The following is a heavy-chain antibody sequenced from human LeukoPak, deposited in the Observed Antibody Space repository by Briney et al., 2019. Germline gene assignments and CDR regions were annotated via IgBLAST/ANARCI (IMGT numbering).Heavy chain of an antibody. J-gene: IGHJ4*02. CDR2: IYHSGST. Sequence: SETLSLTCAVSGYSISSGYYWGWIRQPPGKGLEWIGSIYHSGSTYYNPSLKSRVTISVDTSKNQFSLKLSSVTAADTAVYYCARAGYQLLYHFDYWGQGTLVTVSS. CDR1: GYSISSGYY. V-gene: IGHV4-38-2*01. D-gene: IGHD2-2*02. CDR3: ARAGYQLLYHFDY.